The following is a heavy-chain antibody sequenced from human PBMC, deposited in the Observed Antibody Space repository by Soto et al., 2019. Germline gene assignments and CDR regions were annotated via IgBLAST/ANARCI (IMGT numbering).Heavy chain of an antibody. CDR2: TYYRSKWYN. CDR3: ARDPYYYDSSGYYPNGFDP. J-gene: IGHJ5*02. Sequence: SQTLSLTCAISGDSVSSNSAAWNWIRQSPSRGLEWLGRTYYRSKWYNDYAVSVKSRITINPDTSKNQFSLQLNSVTPEDTAVYYCARDPYYYDSSGYYPNGFDPWGQGTLVTVSS. V-gene: IGHV6-1*01. D-gene: IGHD3-22*01. CDR1: GDSVSSNSAA.